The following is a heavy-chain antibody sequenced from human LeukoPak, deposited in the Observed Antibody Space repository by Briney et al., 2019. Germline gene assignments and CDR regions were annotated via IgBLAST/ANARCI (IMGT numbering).Heavy chain of an antibody. CDR2: IFYTGRT. V-gene: IGHV4-39*07. D-gene: IGHD3-3*01. Sequence: SETLSLTCTISDGSITINSYYWVWLRQPPGKGLEWIGSIFYTGRTFTNPSLESRVTISVDTSKNQFSLKLSSVTAADTAVYYCARAPRGTIFGVVIDWFDPWGQGTLVTVSS. CDR1: DGSITINSYY. CDR3: ARAPRGTIFGVVIDWFDP. J-gene: IGHJ5*02.